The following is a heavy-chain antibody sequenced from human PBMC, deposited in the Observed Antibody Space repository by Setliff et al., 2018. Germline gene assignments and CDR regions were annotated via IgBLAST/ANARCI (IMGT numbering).Heavy chain of an antibody. CDR1: GGTFSNYA. CDR3: ARYITGTTPADY. J-gene: IGHJ4*02. V-gene: IGHV1-69*05. Sequence: ASVKVSCKASGGTFSNYAISWVRQAPGQGLEWMGGIIPFFGTVDYTQKFQGRVTITTDESTSTAYMELRSLRSDDTAVYYCARYITGTTPADYWGQGTLVTVSS. D-gene: IGHD1-7*01. CDR2: IIPFFGTV.